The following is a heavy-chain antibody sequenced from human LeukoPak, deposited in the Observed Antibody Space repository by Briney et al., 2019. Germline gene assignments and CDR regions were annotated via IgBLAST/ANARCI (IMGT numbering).Heavy chain of an antibody. CDR2: IYYSGST. CDR1: GGSISSYY. V-gene: IGHV4-59*01. D-gene: IGHD3-10*01. Sequence: WETLSLTCTVSGGSISSYYWSWIRQPAGKGLEWIGYIYYSGSTNYNPSLKSRVTISVDTSKNQFSLKLSSVTAADTAVYYCARAPIGRDAFDIWGQGTMVTVSS. J-gene: IGHJ3*02. CDR3: ARAPIGRDAFDI.